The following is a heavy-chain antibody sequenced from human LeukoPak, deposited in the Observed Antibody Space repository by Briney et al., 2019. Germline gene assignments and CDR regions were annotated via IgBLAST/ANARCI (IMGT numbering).Heavy chain of an antibody. CDR2: IYHSGST. CDR3: ARTYYDFWSGSPEGNWYFDL. CDR1: GYSISSGYY. J-gene: IGHJ2*01. Sequence: PSETLSLTCAVSGYSISSGYYWGRIRQPPGKGLEWIGSIYHSGSTYYNPSLKSRVTISVDTSKNQFSLKLSSVTAADTAVYYCARTYYDFWSGSPEGNWYFDLWGRGTLVTVSS. D-gene: IGHD3-3*01. V-gene: IGHV4-38-2*01.